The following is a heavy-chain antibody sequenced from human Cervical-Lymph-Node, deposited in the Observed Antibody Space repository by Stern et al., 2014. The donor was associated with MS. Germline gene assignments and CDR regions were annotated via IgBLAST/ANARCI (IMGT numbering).Heavy chain of an antibody. D-gene: IGHD3-10*01. J-gene: IGHJ4*02. V-gene: IGHV4-59*01. CDR1: GGSIGSYY. CDR2: VYSSGIT. Sequence: QVQLGQSGPGLVKPSETLFLSCGVSGGSIGSYYWSWIRQSPGKGLEWIAYVYSSGITYYNPSLTGRVTISLDTSKNQFDMRLSSVTAADTAVYYCARGASGSYWECHFDYWGQGTQVTVSS. CDR3: ARGASGSYWECHFDY.